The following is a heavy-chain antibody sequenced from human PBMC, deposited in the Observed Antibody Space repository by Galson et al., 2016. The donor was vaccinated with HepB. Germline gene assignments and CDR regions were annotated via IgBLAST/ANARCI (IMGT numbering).Heavy chain of an antibody. CDR2: IYSGGST. D-gene: IGHD6-13*01. J-gene: IGHJ2*01. Sequence: SLRLSCAASGFTVSSNYMSWVRQAPGKGLEWVSVIYSGGSTYYADSVKGRFTISRDNSKNTLYLQMNSLRAEDTAVYYCARGGGSSWYNWYFDLWGRGTLVTVSS. CDR3: ARGGGSSWYNWYFDL. CDR1: GFTVSSNY. V-gene: IGHV3-53*01.